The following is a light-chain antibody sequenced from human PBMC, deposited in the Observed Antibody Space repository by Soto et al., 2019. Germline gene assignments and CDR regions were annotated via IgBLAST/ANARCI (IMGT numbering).Light chain of an antibody. CDR1: QSVRSN. Sequence: EIVLTQSPATLSVYPQERATLSCMASQSVRSNLALYQQKPGQAPRLLLYDASTRDTGIPARLSGSGSGTEFTLTISSLQSEDYAVYYCQPYNDWPSWTFGQGTKVDIK. CDR2: DAS. CDR3: QPYNDWPSWT. J-gene: IGKJ1*01. V-gene: IGKV3D-15*01.